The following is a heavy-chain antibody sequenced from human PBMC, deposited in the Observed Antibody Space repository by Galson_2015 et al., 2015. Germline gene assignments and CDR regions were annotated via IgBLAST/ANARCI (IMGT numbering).Heavy chain of an antibody. CDR3: ARRLGLLGRWDLAAFDF. J-gene: IGHJ3*01. D-gene: IGHD1-26*01. Sequence: PALVKPTQTLTLTCTFSGFSLTTSGVAVGWIRQPPGKALEWLAYIYWDNDRRYSPSLKTRLTITKDTSKNQVVLTMTSMDFEDTATYYCARRLGLLGRWDLAAFDFWGQGAMVTVSS. CDR2: IYWDNDR. CDR1: GFSLTTSGVA. V-gene: IGHV2-5*02.